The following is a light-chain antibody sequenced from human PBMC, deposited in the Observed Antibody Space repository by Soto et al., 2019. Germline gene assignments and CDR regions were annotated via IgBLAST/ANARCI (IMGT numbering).Light chain of an antibody. Sequence: QSVLTQPRSVSGSPGQSVTISCTETSNYVSWYQQHPGKAPKLLISDVNQRPSGVPDRFSGSKSGRTASLTISGLLTEDEADYYCCSFEGSYTSFVFGPGTKLTVL. CDR3: CSFEGSYTSFV. J-gene: IGLJ1*01. CDR1: SNY. V-gene: IGLV2-11*01. CDR2: DVN.